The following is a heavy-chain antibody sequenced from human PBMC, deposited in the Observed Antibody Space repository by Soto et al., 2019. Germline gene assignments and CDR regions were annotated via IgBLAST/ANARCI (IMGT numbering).Heavy chain of an antibody. V-gene: IGHV1-46*03. Sequence: ASVKVSCKASGYTFTSYDINWVRQATGQGLECMGIINPSGGGTSYAQKFQGRVTMTRDTSTSTVYMELSSLRSEDTAVYYCARAYGGNSVYYFGYWGQGTLVTVSS. CDR2: INPSGGGT. D-gene: IGHD4-17*01. J-gene: IGHJ4*02. CDR1: GYTFTSYD. CDR3: ARAYGGNSVYYFGY.